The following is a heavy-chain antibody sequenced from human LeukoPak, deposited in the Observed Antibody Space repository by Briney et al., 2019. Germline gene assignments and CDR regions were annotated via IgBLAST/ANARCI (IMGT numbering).Heavy chain of an antibody. J-gene: IGHJ4*02. V-gene: IGHV4-34*01. CDR1: GFTFINAW. D-gene: IGHD3-10*01. CDR2: INHSGST. Sequence: GSLRLSCAASGFTFINAWMAWVRQPPGKGLEWIGEINHSGSTNYNPSLKSRVTISVDTSKNQFSLKLSSVTAADTAVYYCARRPHVTMVRGAYYFDYWGQGTLVTVSS. CDR3: ARRPHVTMVRGAYYFDY.